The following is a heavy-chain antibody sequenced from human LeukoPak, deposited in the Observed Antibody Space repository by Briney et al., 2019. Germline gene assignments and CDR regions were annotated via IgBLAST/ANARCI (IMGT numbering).Heavy chain of an antibody. CDR3: ARGRGTVTTH. J-gene: IGHJ4*02. CDR2: INHSGSA. D-gene: IGHD4-17*01. Sequence: SETLSLTCTVSGGSISSGGYYWTWIRQPPGKGLEWIGEINHSGSANYNPSLKSRVTISLDTSKNQFSLKVSSVTAADTAVYYCARGRGTVTTHWGQGTLVTVSS. CDR1: GGSISSGGYY. V-gene: IGHV4-39*07.